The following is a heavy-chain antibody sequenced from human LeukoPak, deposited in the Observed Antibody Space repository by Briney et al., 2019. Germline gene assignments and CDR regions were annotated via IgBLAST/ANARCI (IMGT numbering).Heavy chain of an antibody. CDR2: FDPEDGET. D-gene: IGHD4-17*01. CDR3: ATLMTTVTTEAPYGMDV. V-gene: IGHV1-24*01. CDR1: GYTLTELS. J-gene: IGHJ6*02. Sequence: ASVTVSCKVSGYTLTELSMHWVRQAPGKGLEWMGGFDPEDGETIYAQKFQGRVTMTEDTSTDTAYMELSSLRSEDTAVYYCATLMTTVTTEAPYGMDVWGQGTTVTVSS.